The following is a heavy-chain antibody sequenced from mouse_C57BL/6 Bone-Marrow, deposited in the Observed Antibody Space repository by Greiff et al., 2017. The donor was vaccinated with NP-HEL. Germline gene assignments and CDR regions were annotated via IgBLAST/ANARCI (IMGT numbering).Heavy chain of an antibody. Sequence: VQLQQSGPELVKPGASVKMSCKASGYTFTDYNMHWVKQSHGKSLEWIGYINPDNGGTSYNEKFKGKATLTVNKSSSTAYMELRSLTSEDSAVYYCARRGLRKPLYFDVWGTGTTVTVSS. J-gene: IGHJ1*03. D-gene: IGHD6-2*01. CDR1: GYTFTDYN. CDR2: INPDNGGT. V-gene: IGHV1-22*01. CDR3: ARRGLRKPLYFDV.